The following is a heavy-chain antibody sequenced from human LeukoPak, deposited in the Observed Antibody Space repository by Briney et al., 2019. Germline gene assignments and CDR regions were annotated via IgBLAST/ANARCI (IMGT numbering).Heavy chain of an antibody. J-gene: IGHJ4*02. CDR3: ARARPLDY. CDR1: GFTFSDYY. CDR2: ISIGSGSNI. Sequence: PGGSLRLSCAASGFTFSDYYMSWIRQAPGKGLEWLSYISIGSGSNIYYADSVKGRFTISRDNAKNSLYLQMDSLRAEDTAVYYCARARPLDYWGRGILVTVSS. V-gene: IGHV3-11*01.